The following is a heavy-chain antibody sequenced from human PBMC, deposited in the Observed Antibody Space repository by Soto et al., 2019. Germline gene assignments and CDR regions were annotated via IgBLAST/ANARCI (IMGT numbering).Heavy chain of an antibody. J-gene: IGHJ6*03. D-gene: IGHD1-20*01. CDR1: GFTFDDYA. V-gene: IGHV3-9*01. Sequence: GGSLRLSCAASGFTFDDYAMHWVRQAPGKGLEWVSGLSWNSGSIGYADSVKGRFTISRDNAKNSLYLQMNSLRADDTALYYCAKDSRRGLTGFYFYYMDVWGKGTTVTVSS. CDR3: AKDSRRGLTGFYFYYMDV. CDR2: LSWNSGSI.